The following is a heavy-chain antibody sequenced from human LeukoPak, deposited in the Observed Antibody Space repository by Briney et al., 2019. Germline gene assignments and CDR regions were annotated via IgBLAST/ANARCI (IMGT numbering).Heavy chain of an antibody. D-gene: IGHD6-19*01. V-gene: IGHV3-23*01. Sequence: GASLRLSCAASGFTFSSYAMSWVRQAPGKGLEWVSAISGSGGSTYYADSAKGRFTISRDNSKNTLYLQMNSLRAEDTAVYYCAKGLSSGWYGSHNWFDPWGQGTLVTVSS. CDR1: GFTFSSYA. J-gene: IGHJ5*02. CDR3: AKGLSSGWYGSHNWFDP. CDR2: ISGSGGST.